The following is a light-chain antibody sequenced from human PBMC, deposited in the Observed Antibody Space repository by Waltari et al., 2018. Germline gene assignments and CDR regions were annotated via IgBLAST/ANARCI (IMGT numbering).Light chain of an antibody. V-gene: IGKV3-20*01. Sequence: EIVLTQSPGTLSLSPGERATLSCRASQSVSRTLARYQQKPGQAPSLLIYAASTRAPGIPDRFSGSGSGTDFRLTISRLEPEDFAVYYCQHYVRLPVTFGQGTKVEIK. J-gene: IGKJ1*01. CDR3: QHYVRLPVT. CDR1: QSVSRT. CDR2: AAS.